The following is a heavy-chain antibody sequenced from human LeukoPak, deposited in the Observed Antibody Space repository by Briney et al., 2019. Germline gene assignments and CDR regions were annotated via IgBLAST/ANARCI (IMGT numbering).Heavy chain of an antibody. CDR1: GLTFSSFA. V-gene: IGHV3-21*01. J-gene: IGHJ4*02. CDR3: ARELPPLEKYYFDY. D-gene: IGHD3-3*01. Sequence: PGGSLRLSCATSGLTFSSFAMNWVRQAPGKGLEWVSSISSSSSYIYHADSVKGRFTISRDNAKNSLYLQMNSLRAEDTAVYYCARELPPLEKYYFDYWGQGTLVTVSS. CDR2: ISSSSSYI.